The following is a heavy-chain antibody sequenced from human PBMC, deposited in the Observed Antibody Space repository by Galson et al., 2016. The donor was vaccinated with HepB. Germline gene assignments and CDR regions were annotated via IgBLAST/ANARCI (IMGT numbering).Heavy chain of an antibody. D-gene: IGHD2-21*01. J-gene: IGHJ6*02. V-gene: IGHV6-1*01. CDR1: GDSVSENTAA. CDR2: TYYRSKFFH. Sequence: CAISGDSVSENTAAWNWLRQSPSRGLEWLGRTYYRSKFFHDYAESMKGRITVTPDTSKNHFSLHLTSVTPEDTAVYYCARGLVVEFRWDQWGYYSGLDVWGQGTTVIVSS. CDR3: ARGLVVEFRWDQWGYYSGLDV.